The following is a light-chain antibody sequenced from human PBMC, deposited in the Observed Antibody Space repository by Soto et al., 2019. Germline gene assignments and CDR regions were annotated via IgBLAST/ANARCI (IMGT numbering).Light chain of an antibody. V-gene: IGKV3-11*01. CDR1: QTVSNY. CDR3: QQRSNWPPIT. Sequence: EIVLTPSPATLYLSPGERATLSCRASQTVSNYLAWYQQKPGQAPRLLIYDASIRGTGIPARFSGSGSGTDFTLTISSLEPEDFAVYYCQQRSNWPPITVGQGTRLEIE. J-gene: IGKJ5*01. CDR2: DAS.